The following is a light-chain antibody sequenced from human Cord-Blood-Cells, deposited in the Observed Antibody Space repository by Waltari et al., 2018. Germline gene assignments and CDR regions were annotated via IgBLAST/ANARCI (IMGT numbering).Light chain of an antibody. CDR3: CSYAGSSTYV. CDR1: SSDVGSYNL. Sequence: QSALTQPASVSGSPGQSITISCTGTSSDVGSYNLVSWYQQHPAKSPKLMIYEGSKRPSGVFNRCACSKSGNTASLTISGLRGEDEADYYCCSYAGSSTYVFGTGTKVTVL. V-gene: IGLV2-23*01. J-gene: IGLJ1*01. CDR2: EGS.